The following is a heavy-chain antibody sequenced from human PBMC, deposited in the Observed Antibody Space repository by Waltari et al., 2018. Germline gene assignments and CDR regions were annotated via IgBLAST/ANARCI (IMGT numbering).Heavy chain of an antibody. CDR2: IYYSGST. D-gene: IGHD2-8*02. J-gene: IGHJ2*01. CDR3: ARVDSFSTGLFDL. V-gene: IGHV4-59*11. CDR1: GGYISRHY. Sequence: QVQLQESGPGLVKPSETLSLTCTVSGGYISRHYWTWIRQPPGKGLEWIGYIYYSGSTNYNPALKSRVTISVDTSKNQFSLKLSSVTAADTAVYYCARVDSFSTGLFDLWGRGTLVTVSS.